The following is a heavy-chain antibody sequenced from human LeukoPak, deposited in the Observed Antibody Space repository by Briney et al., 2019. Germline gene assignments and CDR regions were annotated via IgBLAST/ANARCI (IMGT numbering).Heavy chain of an antibody. D-gene: IGHD2-15*01. V-gene: IGHV3-23*01. J-gene: IGHJ4*02. CDR2: ISGSGVTT. CDR1: GFAFLNHG. Sequence: GGSLRLSCAASGFAFLNHGMSWVRQAPGKGLEWVSAISGSGVTTYYAGSVKGRFTISRDSSKNTLYLQMNSLRAGDAAVYYCAKAPVTTCSGAYCYPFDYWSQGTLVTVSS. CDR3: AKAPVTTCSGAYCYPFDY.